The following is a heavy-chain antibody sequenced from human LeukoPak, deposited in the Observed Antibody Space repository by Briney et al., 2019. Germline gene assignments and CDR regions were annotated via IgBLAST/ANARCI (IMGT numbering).Heavy chain of an antibody. D-gene: IGHD1-26*01. CDR2: IYSSGIT. CDR3: ARHSRGGTYPLDY. CDR1: GGSLSTYY. V-gene: IGHV4-59*08. Sequence: PSETLSLTCTVSGGSLSTYYWSSIRQPPGKGLEWIAHIYSSGITTYNPSLEGRLTISVDTSKSQISLKLSSVTAADTAVYYCARHSRGGTYPLDYWGQGTLVIVSS. J-gene: IGHJ4*02.